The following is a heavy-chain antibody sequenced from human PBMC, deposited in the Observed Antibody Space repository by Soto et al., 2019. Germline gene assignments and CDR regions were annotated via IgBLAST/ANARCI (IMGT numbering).Heavy chain of an antibody. J-gene: IGHJ3*02. Sequence: QVRLHESGPGLVKPSETLSLTCTVSTDSFNDYYWSWIRQPPGKGLEWIGSIYHTGNTNYNPSLESRVSTSVDTSNIQFSLSLSSVTAADTAVYYCARDVGIHDAFDIWGQGTLVTVSS. D-gene: IGHD5-18*01. CDR2: IYHTGNT. CDR1: TDSFNDYY. V-gene: IGHV4-59*13. CDR3: ARDVGIHDAFDI.